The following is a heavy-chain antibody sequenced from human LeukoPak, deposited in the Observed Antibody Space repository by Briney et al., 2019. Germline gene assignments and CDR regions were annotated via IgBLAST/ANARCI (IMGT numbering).Heavy chain of an antibody. CDR3: AKDRYYGSGSYYIDY. CDR1: GFTFSSYG. D-gene: IGHD3-10*01. V-gene: IGHV3-30*18. Sequence: GGSPRLSCAASGFTFSSYGMHWVRQAPGKGLEWVAVISYDGSNKYYADSVKGRFTISRDNSKNTLYLQMNSLRAEDTTVYYCAKDRYYGSGSYYIDYWGQGTLVTVSS. J-gene: IGHJ4*02. CDR2: ISYDGSNK.